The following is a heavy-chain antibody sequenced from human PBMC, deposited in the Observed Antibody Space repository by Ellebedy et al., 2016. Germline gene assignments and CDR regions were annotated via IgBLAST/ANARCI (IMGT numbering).Heavy chain of an antibody. CDR2: ISYDGSNK. Sequence: GESLKISCAASGFTFSSYGMHWVRQAPGKGLEWVAVISYDGSNKYYADSVKGRFTISRDNSKNTLYLQMNSLRAEDTAVYYCAKVVRSSRPIGGWFDPWGQGTLVTVSS. V-gene: IGHV3-30*18. CDR1: GFTFSSYG. D-gene: IGHD2-2*01. J-gene: IGHJ5*02. CDR3: AKVVRSSRPIGGWFDP.